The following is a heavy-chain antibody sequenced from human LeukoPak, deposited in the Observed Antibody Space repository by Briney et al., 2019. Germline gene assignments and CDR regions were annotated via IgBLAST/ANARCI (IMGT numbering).Heavy chain of an antibody. CDR1: GGSISSSSYY. V-gene: IGHV4-39*07. Sequence: SETLSLTCTVSGGSISSSSYYWGWIRQPPGKGLEWIGSIYYSGSTYYNPSLKSRVTISVDTSKNQFSLKLSSVTAADTAVYYCARANGGSGYYYYYYMDVWGKGTTVTVSS. CDR3: ARANGGSGYYYYYYMDV. CDR2: IYYSGST. J-gene: IGHJ6*03. D-gene: IGHD2-15*01.